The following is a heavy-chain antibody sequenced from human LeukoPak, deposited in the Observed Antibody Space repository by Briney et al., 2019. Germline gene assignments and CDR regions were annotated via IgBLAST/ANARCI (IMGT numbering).Heavy chain of an antibody. J-gene: IGHJ4*02. CDR1: RFTFSSYA. D-gene: IGHD2-2*01. Sequence: GRSLRLSCAASRFTFSSYAMHWVRQARGKGLEWVAVISYDGSNKYYADSVKGRFIISRDNSKNTLYLQMNSLRAEDTAVYYCASPYCSSTSCQFDYWGQGTLVTVSS. V-gene: IGHV3-30*04. CDR2: ISYDGSNK. CDR3: ASPYCSSTSCQFDY.